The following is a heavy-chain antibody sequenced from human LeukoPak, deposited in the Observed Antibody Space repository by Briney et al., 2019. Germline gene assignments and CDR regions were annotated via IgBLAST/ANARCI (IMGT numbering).Heavy chain of an antibody. Sequence: GGSLRLSCAASGFTFSSNAMSWVRQAPGKGLEWVSAISGSGGSTYYADSVKGRFTISRDNSKNTLYLQMNSLRAEDTAVYYCAKGDIVVVPAAILDYWGQGTLVTVSS. CDR1: GFTFSSNA. CDR3: AKGDIVVVPAAILDY. J-gene: IGHJ4*02. CDR2: ISGSGGST. D-gene: IGHD2-2*01. V-gene: IGHV3-23*01.